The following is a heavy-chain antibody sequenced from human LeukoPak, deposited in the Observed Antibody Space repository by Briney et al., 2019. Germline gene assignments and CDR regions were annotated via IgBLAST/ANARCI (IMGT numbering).Heavy chain of an antibody. Sequence: ASVKVSCKASGYTFTSYVISWVRQAPGQGLEWKGWISAYNGNTNYAQKLQGRVTMTTDTSTSTAYMELRSLRSDDTAVYYCARANIVGATPGPFNYWGQGTLVTVSS. J-gene: IGHJ4*02. CDR3: ARANIVGATPGPFNY. D-gene: IGHD1-26*01. V-gene: IGHV1-18*01. CDR2: ISAYNGNT. CDR1: GYTFTSYV.